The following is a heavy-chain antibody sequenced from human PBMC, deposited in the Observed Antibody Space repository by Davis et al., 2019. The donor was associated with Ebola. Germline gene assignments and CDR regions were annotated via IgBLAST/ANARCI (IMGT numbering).Heavy chain of an antibody. CDR1: GYTFTGYY. D-gene: IGHD4-23*01. CDR2: INPISGGT. CDR3: ATTTVVTPPYYGMDV. Sequence: ASVTVSCKASGYTFTGYYMHWVRQAPGQGLEWMGRINPISGGTNYAQKFQGRVTMTRDTSISTAYMELSRLRSDDTAVYYCATTTVVTPPYYGMDVWGKGTTVTVSS. J-gene: IGHJ6*04. V-gene: IGHV1-2*06.